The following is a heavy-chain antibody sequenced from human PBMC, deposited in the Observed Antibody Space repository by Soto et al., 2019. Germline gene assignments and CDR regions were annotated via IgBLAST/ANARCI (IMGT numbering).Heavy chain of an antibody. Sequence: QVQLVQSGAEVKKPGASVKVYCKASGYNFTTYDISWVRQAPGQGLEWMGRISTYNVDTNYTQSRQDRLTMTTHTSTNTAYMEMRNIRSDDTAVYYCARDLYNVLMVNAPNHDGMDVWGQGTTVTVSS. V-gene: IGHV1-18*01. CDR3: ARDLYNVLMVNAPNHDGMDV. J-gene: IGHJ6*02. CDR2: ISTYNVDT. CDR1: GYNFTTYD. D-gene: IGHD2-8*01.